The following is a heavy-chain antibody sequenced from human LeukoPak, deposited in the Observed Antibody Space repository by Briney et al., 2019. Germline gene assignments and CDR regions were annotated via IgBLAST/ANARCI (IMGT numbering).Heavy chain of an antibody. J-gene: IGHJ4*02. Sequence: SGTLSLTCAVSGDTITSTNWWTWVRQPPGKGLEWIGEIYHSGSTNYNPSLKSRVTISLDRSRNQFSLRLNSVTAADTAVYYCARGGTSAWYFDYWGQGTLVTVSS. CDR2: IYHSGST. D-gene: IGHD6-19*01. CDR1: GDTITSTNW. CDR3: ARGGTSAWYFDY. V-gene: IGHV4-4*02.